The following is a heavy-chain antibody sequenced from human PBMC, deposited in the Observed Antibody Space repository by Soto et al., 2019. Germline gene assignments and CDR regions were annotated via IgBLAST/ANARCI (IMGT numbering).Heavy chain of an antibody. CDR2: ISGYTGNT. V-gene: IGHV1-18*01. J-gene: IGHJ4*02. CDR3: ARDSPSFAGVNAHFDY. Sequence: GASVKVSCKASGYTFTNYAISWARQAPGQGLEWMGWISGYTGNTKYAQKFQGRVTLTIDTSTGTAYMDMGSLTSGDTAVYYCARDSPSFAGVNAHFDYWGQGTLVTVSS. D-gene: IGHD3-16*01. CDR1: GYTFTNYA.